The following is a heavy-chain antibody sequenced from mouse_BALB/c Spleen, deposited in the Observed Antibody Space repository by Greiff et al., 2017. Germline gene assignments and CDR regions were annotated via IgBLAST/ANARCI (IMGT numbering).Heavy chain of an antibody. J-gene: IGHJ3*01. Sequence: VQLQQPGAELVKPGASVKLSCKASGYTFTSYWMHWVKQRHGQGLEWIGEINPSNGRTNYNGKFKSKATLTVDKSSSTAYMQLRSLTSEDSAVYYCAGNGNYGWFAYWGQGTLVTVSA. CDR2: INPSNGRT. CDR1: GYTFTSYW. D-gene: IGHD2-1*01. CDR3: AGNGNYGWFAY. V-gene: IGHV1S81*02.